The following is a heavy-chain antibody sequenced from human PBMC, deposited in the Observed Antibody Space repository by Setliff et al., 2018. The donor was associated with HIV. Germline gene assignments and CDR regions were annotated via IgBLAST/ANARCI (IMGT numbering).Heavy chain of an antibody. CDR2: ISWDGDIT. D-gene: IGHD6-19*01. CDR1: GFSFDDYT. CDR3: ARDINSKSISVAFDN. V-gene: IGHV3-43*01. Sequence: VGSLRLSCAASGFSFDDYTIHWIRQTPGKGLEWVSLISWDGDITYYADSVKGRFTISRDNSENSLSLQMSSLRIEDSAFYYCARDINSKSISVAFDNWGQGTLVTVSS. J-gene: IGHJ4*02.